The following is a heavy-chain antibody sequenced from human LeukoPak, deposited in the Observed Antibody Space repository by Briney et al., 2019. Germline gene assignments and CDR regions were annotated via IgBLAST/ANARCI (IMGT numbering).Heavy chain of an antibody. J-gene: IGHJ5*02. CDR3: ARRRRDPKWFDP. V-gene: IGHV4-30-4*01. CDR1: GGSISSGDYY. Sequence: SETLSLTCTVSGGSISSGDYYGSWIRQPPGKGLGWIAYIYYSGSTYYHPSLKSRVTISVDTSKNQFSLKLSPVTAADTAVYYCARRRRDPKWFDPWGQGTQVTVSS. CDR2: IYYSGST.